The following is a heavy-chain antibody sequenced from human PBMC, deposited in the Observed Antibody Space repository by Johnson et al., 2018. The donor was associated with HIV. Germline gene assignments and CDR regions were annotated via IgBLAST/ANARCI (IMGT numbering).Heavy chain of an antibody. J-gene: IGHJ3*02. D-gene: IGHD1-26*01. CDR3: AVWELGLGIDFDI. Sequence: VQLVESGGGLVKPGGSLRLSCAASGFTVSSNYMSWVRQAPGKGLEWVSVIYSGGSTYYADSVKGRFTISRDNSKNTLYLQMNSLRDEDTAVYYCAVWELGLGIDFDIWGQGTMVTVSS. CDR2: IYSGGST. V-gene: IGHV3-66*02. CDR1: GFTVSSNY.